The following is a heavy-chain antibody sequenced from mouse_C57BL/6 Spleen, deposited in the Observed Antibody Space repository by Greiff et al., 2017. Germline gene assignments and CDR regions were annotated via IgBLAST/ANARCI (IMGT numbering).Heavy chain of an antibody. CDR2: ISSGSSTI. CDR3: ARPGALYYFDY. CDR1: GFTFSDYG. J-gene: IGHJ2*01. V-gene: IGHV5-17*01. Sequence: EVMLVESGGGLVKPGGSLKLSCAASGFTFSDYGMHWVRQAPEKGLEWVAYISSGSSTIYYADTVKGRFTISRDNAKNTLCLQMTSLRSEDTAMYYCARPGALYYFDYWGQGTTLTVSS.